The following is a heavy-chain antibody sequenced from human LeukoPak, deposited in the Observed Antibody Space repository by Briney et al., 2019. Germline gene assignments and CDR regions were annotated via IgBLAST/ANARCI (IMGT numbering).Heavy chain of an antibody. CDR1: GGTFSSYA. CDR2: IIPIFGTA. D-gene: IGHD3-22*01. J-gene: IGHJ4*02. CDR3: ASRPLDYYDSSGCYQSYFDY. V-gene: IGHV1-69*05. Sequence: SVKVSCKASGGTFSSYAISWVRQAPGQGLEWMGGIIPIFGTANYAQKFQGRVTITTDESTSTAYMELSSLRSEDTAVYYCASRPLDYYDSSGCYQSYFDYWGQGTLVTVSS.